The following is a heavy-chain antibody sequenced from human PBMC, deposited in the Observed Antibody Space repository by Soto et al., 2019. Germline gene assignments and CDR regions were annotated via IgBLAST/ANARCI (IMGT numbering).Heavy chain of an antibody. V-gene: IGHV1-8*01. D-gene: IGHD1-26*01. Sequence: QAQLVQSGAEVKKPGASVKVSCKASGYTFTGYDINWVRQATGQGLEWMGWMNPNSGNTGYAQNFQGRVTMTRDNSITTAYMELTSLRDDDSARYYCAGEKVGTTGIDFWGQGTLVTVSS. CDR3: AGEKVGTTGIDF. CDR2: MNPNSGNT. CDR1: GYTFTGYD. J-gene: IGHJ4*02.